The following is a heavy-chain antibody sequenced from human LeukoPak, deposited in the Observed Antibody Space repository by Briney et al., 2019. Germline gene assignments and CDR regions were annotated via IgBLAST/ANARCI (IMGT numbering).Heavy chain of an antibody. J-gene: IGHJ4*02. V-gene: IGHV3-7*03. D-gene: IGHD6-13*01. Sequence: GGSLRLSCAASGFTFSSYWMSWVRQAPGKGLEWVANIKQDGSEKYYVDSVKGRFTISRDNAKNSLYLQMNSLRAEDTALYYCAKASGGAAAADFDYWGQGTLVTVSS. CDR2: IKQDGSEK. CDR1: GFTFSSYW. CDR3: AKASGGAAAADFDY.